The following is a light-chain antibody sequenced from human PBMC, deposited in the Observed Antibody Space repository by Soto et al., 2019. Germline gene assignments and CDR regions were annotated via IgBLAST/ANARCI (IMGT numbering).Light chain of an antibody. V-gene: IGKV1-39*01. CDR2: AAS. Sequence: DIQMTQSPSSLSASIGDKLTISCRANQSITHFLNWYQKKPVEVPKLLIYAASRLQSGVPSRFSGSGSETDFALTINSLQPEDFATYYCQQSYTTPRLSFGGGTRVDLK. CDR3: QQSYTTPRLS. J-gene: IGKJ4*01. CDR1: QSITHF.